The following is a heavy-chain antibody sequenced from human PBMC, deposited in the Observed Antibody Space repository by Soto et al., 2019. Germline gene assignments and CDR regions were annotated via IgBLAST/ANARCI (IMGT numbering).Heavy chain of an antibody. CDR3: ARGPRGWYGFDY. CDR2: LNSDGSTA. V-gene: IGHV3-74*01. D-gene: IGHD6-19*01. Sequence: EVQLAESGGGLVQPGGSLRLSCVDSGFTFSNNWMHWVRQTPGKGLEWVSRLNSDGSTANYAESVKGRFTISRDNAKNTLYLQINGLSVEDTAVYYCARGPRGWYGFDYWGQGALVTVAS. J-gene: IGHJ4*02. CDR1: GFTFSNNW.